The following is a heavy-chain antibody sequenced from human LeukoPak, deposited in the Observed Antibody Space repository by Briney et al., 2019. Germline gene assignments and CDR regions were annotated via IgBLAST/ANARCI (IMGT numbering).Heavy chain of an antibody. CDR2: INHSGST. D-gene: IGHD5-18*01. CDR1: GGSFSGYY. CDR3: ARRRYSYGSYNWFDP. Sequence: SETLSLTCAVYGGSFSGYYWSWIRQPPGKGLEWIGEINHSGSTNYNPSLKGRVTISVDTSKNQFSLKLSSVTAADTAVYYCARRRYSYGSYNWFDPWGQGTLVTVSS. V-gene: IGHV4-34*01. J-gene: IGHJ5*02.